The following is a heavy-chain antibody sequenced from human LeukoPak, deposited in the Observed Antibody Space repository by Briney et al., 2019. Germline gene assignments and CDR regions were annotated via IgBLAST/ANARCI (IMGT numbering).Heavy chain of an antibody. CDR1: GFTFSNAW. D-gene: IGHD3-16*01. V-gene: IGHV3-15*01. CDR3: TTRGFWDTSVGMDV. CDR2: IKSKTDGGTT. J-gene: IGHJ6*02. Sequence: GGSLRLSCAASGFTFSNAWMSWVRQAPGKGLEWGGRIKSKTDGGTTDYAAPVKGRFTISRDDSKNTLYLQMNSLKTEDTAVYYCTTRGFWDTSVGMDVWGQGTTVTVSS.